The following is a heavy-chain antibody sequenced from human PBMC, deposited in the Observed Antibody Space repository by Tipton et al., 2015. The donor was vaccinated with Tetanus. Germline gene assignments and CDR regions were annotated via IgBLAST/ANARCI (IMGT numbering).Heavy chain of an antibody. Sequence: AVSGFTFDDYAMHWVRQAPGKGLEWVSGISWNSGSIGYADSVKGRFTISRDNAKNSLYLQMNSLRAEDTALYYCAKVSSTGVNNFDYWGQGTLVTVSS. J-gene: IGHJ4*02. CDR3: AKVSSTGVNNFDY. D-gene: IGHD7-27*01. CDR1: GFTFDDYA. V-gene: IGHV3-9*01. CDR2: ISWNSGSI.